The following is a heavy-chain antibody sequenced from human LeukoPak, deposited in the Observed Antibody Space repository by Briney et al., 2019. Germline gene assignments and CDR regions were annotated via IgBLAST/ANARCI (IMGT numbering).Heavy chain of an antibody. CDR2: INPDSGGT. CDR1: GYTFTSYG. J-gene: IGHJ1*01. D-gene: IGHD3-10*01. V-gene: IGHV1-2*02. Sequence: ASVKLSCKASGYTFTSYGISWVRQAPGQGLEWMGWINPDSGGTMYAQKFQGRVTMTRVTSISTAYMELSSLRSDDTAVYYCVRVAYMVRGVIGYLQHWGQGTMVTVSS. CDR3: VRVAYMVRGVIGYLQH.